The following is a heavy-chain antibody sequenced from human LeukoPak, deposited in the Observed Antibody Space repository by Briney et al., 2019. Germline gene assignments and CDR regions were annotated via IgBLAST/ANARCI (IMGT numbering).Heavy chain of an antibody. D-gene: IGHD1-26*01. CDR2: IRYDGSNN. CDR1: GFTFSSYG. Sequence: QSGGSLTLSCAASGFTFSSYGMQCVRQAPGKWLEWVAFIRYDGSNNYYADSVKGRFTISRDNSKNTLYLQMNSLRAEDTAVYYCAKDSGLYSGSYKGSHEVFDYWGQGTLVTVSS. V-gene: IGHV3-30*02. CDR3: AKDSGLYSGSYKGSHEVFDY. J-gene: IGHJ4*02.